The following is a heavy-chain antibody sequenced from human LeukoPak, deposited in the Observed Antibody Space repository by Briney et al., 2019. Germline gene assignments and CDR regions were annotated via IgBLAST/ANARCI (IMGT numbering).Heavy chain of an antibody. CDR3: ASLSGRTTYYYYYYMDV. D-gene: IGHD2-15*01. J-gene: IGHJ6*03. CDR1: GFTFSSYS. CDR2: ISSSSSYI. Sequence: PGGSLRLSCAASGFTFSSYSMNWVRQAPGKGLEWVSSISSSSSYIYYADPVKGRFTISRDNAKNSLYLQMNSLRAEDTAVYYCASLSGRTTYYYYYYMDVWGKGTTVTVSS. V-gene: IGHV3-21*01.